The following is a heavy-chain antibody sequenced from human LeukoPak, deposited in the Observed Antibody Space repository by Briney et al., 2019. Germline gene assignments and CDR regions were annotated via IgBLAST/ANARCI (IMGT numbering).Heavy chain of an antibody. CDR3: TRGPPDYGSGSYFDN. J-gene: IGHJ4*02. Sequence: GGSLRLSCAASGFTFSDYYMSWIRQAPGKGLEWVSYISSDGRTVHYPDSLRGRFTISRDNVKNTAYLQMDSLRVEDTALYYCTRGPPDYGSGSYFDNWGQGTLVTVSS. CDR2: ISSDGRTV. D-gene: IGHD3-10*01. V-gene: IGHV3-11*01. CDR1: GFTFSDYY.